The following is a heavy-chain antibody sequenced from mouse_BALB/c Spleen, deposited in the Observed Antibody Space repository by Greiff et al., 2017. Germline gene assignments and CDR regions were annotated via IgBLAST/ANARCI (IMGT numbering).Heavy chain of an antibody. D-gene: IGHD3-1*01. V-gene: IGHV2-9*02. CDR2: IWAGGST. CDR1: GFSLTSYG. J-gene: IGHJ1*01. Sequence: QVQLKESGPGLVAPSQSLSITCTVSGFSLTSYGVHWVRQPPGKGLEWLGVIWAGGSTNYNSALMSRLSISKDNSKSQVFLKMNSLQTDDTAMYYCARGRGYWYFDVWGAGTTVTVSS. CDR3: ARGRGYWYFDV.